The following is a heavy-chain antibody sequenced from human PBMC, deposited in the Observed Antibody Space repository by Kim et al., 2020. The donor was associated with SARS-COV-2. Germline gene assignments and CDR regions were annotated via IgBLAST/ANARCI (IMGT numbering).Heavy chain of an antibody. D-gene: IGHD3-9*01. Sequence: NASHKNRVTVSIDTSKNQFSLKLSSVTAADTAVYYGARSVRYFDWYYFDNWGQGTVVTVSS. V-gene: IGHV4-31*02. CDR3: ARSVRYFDWYYFDN. J-gene: IGHJ4*02.